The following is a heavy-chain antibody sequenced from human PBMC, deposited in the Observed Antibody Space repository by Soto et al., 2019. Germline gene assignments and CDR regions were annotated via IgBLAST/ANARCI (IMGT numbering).Heavy chain of an antibody. D-gene: IGHD6-19*01. CDR1: GYTFTIYA. J-gene: IGHJ5*02. CDR3: ARPSSGWENWFDP. CDR2: INAGNGNT. V-gene: IGHV1-3*01. Sequence: ASVKVSCKASGYTFTIYAMHWVRQAPGQRLEWMGWINAGNGNTKYSQKFQGRVTITRDTSASTAYMELSSLRSEDTAVYYCARPSSGWENWFDPWGQGTLVTVSS.